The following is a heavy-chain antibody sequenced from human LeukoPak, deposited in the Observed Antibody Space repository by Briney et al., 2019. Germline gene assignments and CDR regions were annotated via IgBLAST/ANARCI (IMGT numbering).Heavy chain of an antibody. J-gene: IGHJ1*01. CDR3: AKYFASGSYYKLPH. D-gene: IGHD3-10*01. CDR1: GFTFSSYA. CDR2: ISGSGAYT. V-gene: IGHV3-23*01. Sequence: GGSLRLSCAASGFTFSSYARGWVRQAPGRGLEWVSTISGSGAYTYYADSVKGRFTISRDNSKNTLYLQMNSLRAEDTAVYYCAKYFASGSYYKLPHWGQGTMATVSS.